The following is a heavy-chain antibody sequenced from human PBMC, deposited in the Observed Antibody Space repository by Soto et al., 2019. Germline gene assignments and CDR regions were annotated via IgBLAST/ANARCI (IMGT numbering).Heavy chain of an antibody. CDR2: ITKSSRTI. CDR1: GFTFSTYR. Sequence: EVQLVESGGGLVQPGVSLRLSCAASGFTFSTYRMNWVHQAPGKGLEWISYITKSSRTIYYADSVKGRFTISRDNAKNSLYLQMNSLRAEDTAVYYCTRDHGYGYGMDVWGQGTTVTVSS. J-gene: IGHJ6*02. D-gene: IGHD5-12*01. CDR3: TRDHGYGYGMDV. V-gene: IGHV3-48*01.